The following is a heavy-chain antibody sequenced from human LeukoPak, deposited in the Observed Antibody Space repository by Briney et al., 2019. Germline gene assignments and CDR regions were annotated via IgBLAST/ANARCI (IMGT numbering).Heavy chain of an antibody. V-gene: IGHV4-34*01. CDR3: ARGYRYYYYMDV. CDR1: GGSISSYD. D-gene: IGHD3-16*02. Sequence: PSETLSLTCTVSGGSISSYDWSWIRQPPGKGLEWIGEINHSGSTNYNPSLKSRVTISVDTSKNQFSLKLSSVTAADTAVYYCARGYRYYYYMDVWGKGTTVTVSS. J-gene: IGHJ6*03. CDR2: INHSGST.